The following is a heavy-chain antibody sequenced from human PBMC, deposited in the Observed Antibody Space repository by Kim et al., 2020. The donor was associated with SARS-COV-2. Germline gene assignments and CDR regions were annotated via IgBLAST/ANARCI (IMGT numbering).Heavy chain of an antibody. CDR3: ARAAVGAIMVIRY. V-gene: IGHV4-34*01. Sequence: SETLSLTCAVYGGSFSGYYWSWIRQPPGKGLEWIGEINHSGSTNYNPSLKSRVTISVDTSKNQFSLKLSSVTAADTAVYYCARAAVGAIMVIRYWGQGTLVTVSS. J-gene: IGHJ4*02. CDR1: GGSFSGYY. CDR2: INHSGST. D-gene: IGHD1-26*01.